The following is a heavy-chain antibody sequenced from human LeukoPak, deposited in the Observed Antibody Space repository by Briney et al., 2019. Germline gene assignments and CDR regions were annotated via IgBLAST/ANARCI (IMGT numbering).Heavy chain of an antibody. CDR1: GDSISSGSYY. CDR2: IYYSGST. CDR3: ARDLYGDHFDY. J-gene: IGHJ4*02. V-gene: IGHV4-61*01. Sequence: SETLSLTCTVSGDSISSGSYYWSWIRQPPGKGLEWIGYIYYSGSTNYNPSLKSRVTISVDTSKNQFSLKLSSVTAADTAVYYCARDLYGDHFDYWGQGTLVTVSS. D-gene: IGHD4-17*01.